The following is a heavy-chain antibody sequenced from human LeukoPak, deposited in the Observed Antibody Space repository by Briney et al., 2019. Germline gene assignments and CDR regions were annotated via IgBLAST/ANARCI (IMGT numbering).Heavy chain of an antibody. CDR1: GGTFSSYA. J-gene: IGHJ6*04. V-gene: IGHV1-69*13. Sequence: SVKVSCKASGGTFSSYAISWVRQAPGQGLEWMGGIIPIFGTANYAQKFQGRVTITADESTSTAYMELSSLRSEDTAVYYCARDRGRRTAAGIYYYYGMDVWGKGTTVTVSS. CDR3: ARDRGRRTAAGIYYYYGMDV. D-gene: IGHD6-13*01. CDR2: IIPIFGTA.